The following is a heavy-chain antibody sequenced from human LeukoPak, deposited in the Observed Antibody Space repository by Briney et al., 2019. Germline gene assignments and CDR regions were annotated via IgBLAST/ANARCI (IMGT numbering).Heavy chain of an antibody. CDR2: ISGSGGST. CDR1: GFTFSSYA. J-gene: IGHJ4*02. D-gene: IGHD2-2*01. CDR3: SKGYCGSTSCSGLY. Sequence: GGSLRLSCAASGFTFSSYAMSWVRQAPGKGLEWVSAISGSGGSTYYADSVKGRFTISRDNSKNTLYLQMNSLRAEDTAVYYCSKGYCGSTSCSGLYWGQGNLVTVTA. V-gene: IGHV3-23*01.